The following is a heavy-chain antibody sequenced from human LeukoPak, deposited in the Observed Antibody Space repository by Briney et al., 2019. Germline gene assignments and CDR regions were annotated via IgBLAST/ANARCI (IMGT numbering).Heavy chain of an antibody. CDR3: ARDKRRYSSSWRRFDP. J-gene: IGHJ5*02. CDR2: INHSGST. Sequence: SETLSLTCAVYGGSFSGYYWSWIRQPPGKGLEWIGEINHSGSTNYNPSLKSRVTISVDTSKNQFSLKLSSVTAADTAVYYCARDKRRYSSSWRRFDPWGQGTLVTVSS. V-gene: IGHV4-34*01. D-gene: IGHD6-13*01. CDR1: GGSFSGYY.